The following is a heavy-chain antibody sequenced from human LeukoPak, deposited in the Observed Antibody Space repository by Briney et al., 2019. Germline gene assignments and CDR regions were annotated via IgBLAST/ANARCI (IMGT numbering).Heavy chain of an antibody. Sequence: ASVKVSCKASGYTFTYYYLHWVRQAPGLGLEWMGVINPSGGNTEYAQRFQGRATMTRDTSTSTVYMELSSLRSEDTAVYYCARLGSGTGRGYFDYWGQGTLVTVSS. V-gene: IGHV1-46*01. CDR1: GYTFTYYY. D-gene: IGHD3-10*01. CDR3: ARLGSGTGRGYFDY. J-gene: IGHJ4*02. CDR2: INPSGGNT.